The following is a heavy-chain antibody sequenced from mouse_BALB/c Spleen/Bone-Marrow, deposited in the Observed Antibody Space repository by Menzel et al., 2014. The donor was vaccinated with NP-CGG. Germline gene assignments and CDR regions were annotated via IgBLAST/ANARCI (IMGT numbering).Heavy chain of an antibody. CDR2: INSNGGTT. Sequence: EVKLMESGGGLVQPGGSLKLSCAASGFTFSNYGMSWVRQTPDKRLDLVATINSNGGTTYYPDSAKGRFTISRDNAKNTLYLQMSSLKSEDTAMYFCARGLYYVAYGPGFAYWGQGTLVTVSA. CDR1: GFTFSNYG. J-gene: IGHJ3*01. D-gene: IGHD2-13*01. CDR3: ARGLYYVAYGPGFAY. V-gene: IGHV5-6-3*01.